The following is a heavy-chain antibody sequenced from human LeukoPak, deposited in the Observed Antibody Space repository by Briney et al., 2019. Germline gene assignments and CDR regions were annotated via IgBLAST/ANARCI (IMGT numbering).Heavy chain of an antibody. CDR3: TTSLWGENFDY. Sequence: PGGSPRLSCAASGFTFTNAWMSWVRQAPGKGLEWVGRIKSKTDGETTDYAAPVKGRFTVSRDDSKNTLYLQMNSLKTDDTAVYYCTTSLWGENFDYWGQGTLVTVSS. V-gene: IGHV3-15*01. CDR2: IKSKTDGETT. CDR1: GFTFTNAW. D-gene: IGHD3-16*01. J-gene: IGHJ4*02.